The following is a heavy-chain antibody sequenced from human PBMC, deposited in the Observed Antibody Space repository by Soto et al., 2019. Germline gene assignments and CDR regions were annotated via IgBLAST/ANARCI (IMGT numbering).Heavy chain of an antibody. Sequence: WGSLRLSCAASGFTFVAYVMSWVRQAPFKGLEWVSSITSSGGGTYHADSVKGRFTVSRDNSKNTVYLQMNSLRDEDTAVYYCAKLTAAWGQGTLVTVSS. CDR3: AKLTAA. CDR2: ITSSGGGT. D-gene: IGHD6-13*01. CDR1: GFTFVAYV. V-gene: IGHV3-23*01. J-gene: IGHJ4*02.